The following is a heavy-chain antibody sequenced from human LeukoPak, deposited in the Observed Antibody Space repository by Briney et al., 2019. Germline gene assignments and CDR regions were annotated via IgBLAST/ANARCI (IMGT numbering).Heavy chain of an antibody. J-gene: IGHJ5*02. Sequence: GGSLRLSCAASGFTFSNVWMSWVRQAPGKGLEWVGRIKSKTDGGTTDYAAPVKGRFTISRDDSKNTLYLQMNSLKTEDTAVYYCTRARARGVKATNWFDPWGQGTLVTASS. CDR2: IKSKTDGGTT. CDR3: TRARARGVKATNWFDP. CDR1: GFTFSNVW. D-gene: IGHD3-10*01. V-gene: IGHV3-15*01.